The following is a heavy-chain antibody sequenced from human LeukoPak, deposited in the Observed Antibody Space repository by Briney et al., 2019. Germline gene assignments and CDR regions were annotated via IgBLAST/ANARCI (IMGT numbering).Heavy chain of an antibody. D-gene: IGHD1-26*01. CDR3: ARVGSGATPFDY. CDR2: IYPGDSHT. CDR1: GYSFSNFW. J-gene: IGHJ4*02. V-gene: IGHV5-51*01. Sequence: PGESLKISCKGYGYSFSNFWIGWVRQMPGKGLEWMGIIYPGDSHTRHSPSFQGQVTITTDKSISTAYLQWSSPKASDTAMYYCARVGSGATPFDYWGQGTLVTVSS.